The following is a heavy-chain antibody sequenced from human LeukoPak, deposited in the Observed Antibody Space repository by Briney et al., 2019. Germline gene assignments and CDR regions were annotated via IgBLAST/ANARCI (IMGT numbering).Heavy chain of an antibody. CDR1: GFTFDDYA. V-gene: IGHV3-9*03. CDR3: AKGGGSSSSGVDY. J-gene: IGHJ4*02. Sequence: GGSLRLSCAASGFTFDDYAMHWVRQAPGRGLEWVSGISWNSGSIGYADSVKGRFTISRDNAKNSLYLQMNSLRAEDMALYYCAKGGGSSSSGVDYWGQGTLVTVSS. CDR2: ISWNSGSI. D-gene: IGHD6-6*01.